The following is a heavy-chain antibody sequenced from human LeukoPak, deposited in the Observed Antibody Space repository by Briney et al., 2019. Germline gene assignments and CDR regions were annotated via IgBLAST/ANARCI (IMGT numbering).Heavy chain of an antibody. V-gene: IGHV4-39*01. Sequence: SETLSLTCTVSGGSISSSSYYWGWIRQPPGKGLEWIGSIYYSGSTYYNPSLKSRVTISVDTSKNQFSLKLSSVTAADTAVYYCARHRYYYRSGSYYGAPYYMDVWGKGTTVTVSS. D-gene: IGHD3-10*01. CDR2: IYYSGST. CDR1: GGSISSSSYY. CDR3: ARHRYYYRSGSYYGAPYYMDV. J-gene: IGHJ6*03.